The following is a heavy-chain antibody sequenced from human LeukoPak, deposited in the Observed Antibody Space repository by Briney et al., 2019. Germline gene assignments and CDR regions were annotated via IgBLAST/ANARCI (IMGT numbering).Heavy chain of an antibody. J-gene: IGHJ6*02. CDR3: ARDQDSSGWYNYYYYYGMDV. D-gene: IGHD6-19*01. CDR2: ISYDGSNK. V-gene: IGHV3-30-3*01. Sequence: GRSLRLSCAASGFTFSSYAMHWVRQAPGKGLEWVAVISYDGSNKYYADSVKGRFTISRDNSKNTLYLQMNSLRAEDTAVYYCARDQDSSGWYNYYYYYGMDVWGQGTTVTVSS. CDR1: GFTFSSYA.